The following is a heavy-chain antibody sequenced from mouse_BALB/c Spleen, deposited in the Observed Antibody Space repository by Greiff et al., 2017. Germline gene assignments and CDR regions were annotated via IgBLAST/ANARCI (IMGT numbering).Heavy chain of an antibody. Sequence: QVQLQQPGAELVKPGASVKLSCKASGYTFTSYWMHWVKQRPGQGLEWIGEINPSNGRTNYTEKFKSKATLTVDKSSSTAYMQLSSLTSEDSAVYYCARHYYGSSYYFDYWGQGTTLTVSS. D-gene: IGHD1-1*01. CDR1: GYTFTSYW. V-gene: IGHV1S81*02. CDR3: ARHYYGSSYYFDY. CDR2: INPSNGRT. J-gene: IGHJ2*01.